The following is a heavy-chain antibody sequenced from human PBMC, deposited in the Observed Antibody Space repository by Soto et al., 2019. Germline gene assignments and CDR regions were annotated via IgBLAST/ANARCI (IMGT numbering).Heavy chain of an antibody. V-gene: IGHV4-61*01. J-gene: IGHJ4*02. CDR1: GGSVSSGSYY. CDR2: IYYSGST. CDR3: ARVGDYVWGSFRLYYFDY. Sequence: QVQLQESGPGLVKPSETLSLTCTVSGGSVSSGSYYWSWIRQPPGKGLEWIGYIYYSGSTNYNPSLKSRVTISVDTSKNTFSLKLSSVTAADTAVYYCARVGDYVWGSFRLYYFDYWGQGTLVTVSS. D-gene: IGHD3-16*02.